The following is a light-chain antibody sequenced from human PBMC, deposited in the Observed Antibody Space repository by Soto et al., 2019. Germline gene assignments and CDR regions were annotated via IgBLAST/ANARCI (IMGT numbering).Light chain of an antibody. J-gene: IGLJ1*01. Sequence: QSVLTQPASVSGSPGQSITISCTGTSSDVGYYNYVSWYQQHPGKAPKLMIYDVRNRPSGVSNRFSGSKSGNTASLTSSGLQAEDEADYYCSSYTSSSTYVFGTGTKLTVL. CDR2: DVR. CDR1: SSDVGYYNY. V-gene: IGLV2-14*03. CDR3: SSYTSSSTYV.